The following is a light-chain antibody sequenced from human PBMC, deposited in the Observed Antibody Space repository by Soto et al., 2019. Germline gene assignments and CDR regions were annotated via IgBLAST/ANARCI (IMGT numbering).Light chain of an antibody. CDR3: QQFGSSSEYT. J-gene: IGKJ2*01. Sequence: EIVLTQSPGTLSLSPGERATLSCRASQRVSSSQLAWYQQKPGQAPRLLIYGATTTATGIPDRFSGGGSGTAFTLTISRVETEGFAVYYCQQFGSSSEYTFGRGTKLEVK. CDR2: GAT. CDR1: QRVSSSQ. V-gene: IGKV3-20*01.